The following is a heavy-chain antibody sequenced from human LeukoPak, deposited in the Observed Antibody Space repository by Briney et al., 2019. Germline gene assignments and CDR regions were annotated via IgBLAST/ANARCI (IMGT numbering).Heavy chain of an antibody. CDR1: GFTFSSYS. CDR3: ARSRSGYYEDY. J-gene: IGHJ4*02. V-gene: IGHV3-48*04. CDR2: ISFSSATI. Sequence: GGSLRLSCEASGFTFSSYSMNWVRQAPGKGLEWVSYISFSSATIHYADSVKGRFTISRDNAKNSLSLQVNSLRAEDTAVYYCARSRSGYYEDYWGQGTLVTVSS. D-gene: IGHD3-22*01.